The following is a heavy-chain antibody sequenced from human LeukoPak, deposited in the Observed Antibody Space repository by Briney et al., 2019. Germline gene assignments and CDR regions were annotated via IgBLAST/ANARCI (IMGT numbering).Heavy chain of an antibody. V-gene: IGHV3-23*01. CDR2: ISGSGGST. J-gene: IGHJ4*02. Sequence: GGSLRLSCAASGFTFSSYAMSWVRQAPGKGLEWVSAISGSGGSTYYADSVKGRLTISRDNSKNTLYPQMNSLRAEDTAVYYCAKLGLRFLEWFHSYYFDYWGQGTLVTVSS. D-gene: IGHD3-3*01. CDR1: GFTFSSYA. CDR3: AKLGLRFLEWFHSYYFDY.